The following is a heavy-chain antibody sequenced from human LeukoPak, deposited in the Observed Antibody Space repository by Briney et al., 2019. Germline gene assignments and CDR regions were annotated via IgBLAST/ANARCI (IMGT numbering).Heavy chain of an antibody. V-gene: IGHV4-4*07. CDR3: ARDSGTTGEVKFDP. Sequence: PSETLSLTCTVSGGSINTYYWSWIRQPAGKGLEYIGRIYTSGSTNYNPSLKSRVTMSVDTSKNQFSLKLSSVTAADTAVYYCARDSGTTGEVKFDPWGQGTLVTVSS. CDR2: IYTSGST. CDR1: GGSINTYY. J-gene: IGHJ5*02. D-gene: IGHD3-10*01.